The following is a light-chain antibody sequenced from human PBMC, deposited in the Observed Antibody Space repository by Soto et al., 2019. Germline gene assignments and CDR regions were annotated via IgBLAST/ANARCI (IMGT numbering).Light chain of an antibody. V-gene: IGLV1-51*01. CDR3: GSWDSSVTAKV. J-gene: IGLJ1*01. Sequence: QSGLTQPPSVSAAPGQKVTISCSGTTSNVANNFVSWYQQFPGKAPKLLIYDDIRRPSGIPDRFSASKSGTSATLGITGLQTGDEADYYCGSWDSSVTAKVFGTGTKVTVL. CDR2: DDI. CDR1: TSNVANNF.